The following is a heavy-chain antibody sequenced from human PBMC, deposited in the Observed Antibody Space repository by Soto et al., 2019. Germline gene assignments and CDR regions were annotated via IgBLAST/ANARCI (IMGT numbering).Heavy chain of an antibody. CDR3: ASSARGSRTSCYAGWFDA. CDR1: AGSISSSPYY. J-gene: IGHJ5*02. V-gene: IGHV4-39*01. CDR2: IFYSGTT. Sequence: SQTLSLTCTLSAGSISSSPYYWGWVRHPPGKGLEYIASIFYSGTTYSDQSLKSRVTISAHTPKNKFSLKLSSVTVADTAVYYCASSARGSRTSCYAGWFDAWGQGTLVTVCS. D-gene: IGHD2-2*01.